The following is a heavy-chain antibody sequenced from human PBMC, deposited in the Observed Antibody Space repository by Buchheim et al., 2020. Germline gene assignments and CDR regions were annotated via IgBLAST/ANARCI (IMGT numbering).Heavy chain of an antibody. V-gene: IGHV3-48*01. Sequence: EVQLVESGGGLMQPGGSLRLSCAASGFTSSTYSMNWVRQAPGKGLEWVSYISSGSSTIYYAASVKGRFTISRDNAKNSLDLQMNSLTAEDTAVYYCVRDDSSGYFVLDYWGQGTL. CDR3: VRDDSSGYFVLDY. CDR1: GFTSSTYS. D-gene: IGHD3-22*01. J-gene: IGHJ4*02. CDR2: ISSGSSTI.